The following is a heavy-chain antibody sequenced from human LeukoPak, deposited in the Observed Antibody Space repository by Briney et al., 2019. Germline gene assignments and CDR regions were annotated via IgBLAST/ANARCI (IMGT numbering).Heavy chain of an antibody. D-gene: IGHD2-2*01. Sequence: KPSETLSLTCSVSGDPIRGYYWSWIRQPAGKGLEWIGRIYTSGSTNYNPSLKTRVTLSVDTSKSQFSLRLSSVTAADTAVYYCAREGTYCSRTSCYDSFLDYWGQGTLVTVSS. CDR3: AREGTYCSRTSCYDSFLDY. CDR2: IYTSGST. J-gene: IGHJ4*02. CDR1: GDPIRGYY. V-gene: IGHV4-4*07.